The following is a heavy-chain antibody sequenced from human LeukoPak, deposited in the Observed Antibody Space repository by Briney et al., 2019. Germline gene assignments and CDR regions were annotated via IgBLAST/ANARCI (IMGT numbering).Heavy chain of an antibody. V-gene: IGHV4-30-2*01. CDR2: IYHSGST. CDR1: GGSISSGGYY. D-gene: IGHD3-3*01. Sequence: SETLSLTCTVSGGSISSGGYYWSWIRQPPGKGLEWIWYIYHSGSTYYNPSLKSRVTISVDRSKNQFSLKLSSVTAADTAVYYCARGGSITIFGVVQNWFDPWGQGTLVTVSS. CDR3: ARGGSITIFGVVQNWFDP. J-gene: IGHJ5*02.